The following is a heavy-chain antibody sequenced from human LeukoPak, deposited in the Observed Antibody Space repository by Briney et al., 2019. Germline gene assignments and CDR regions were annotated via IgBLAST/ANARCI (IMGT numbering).Heavy chain of an antibody. J-gene: IGHJ3*02. CDR3: ARVRTHAFDI. D-gene: IGHD1-1*01. CDR1: GGSISSYY. Sequence: SETLSLTCTVSGGSISSYYWSWIRQPPGKGLEWIGYIYYSGSTNYNPSLKSRVTISVDTSKNQLSLKLSSVTAADTAVYYCARVRTHAFDIWGQGTMVTVSS. CDR2: IYYSGST. V-gene: IGHV4-59*01.